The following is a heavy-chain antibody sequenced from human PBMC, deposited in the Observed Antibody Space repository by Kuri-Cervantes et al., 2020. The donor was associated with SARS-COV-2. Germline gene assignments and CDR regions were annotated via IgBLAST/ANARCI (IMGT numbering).Heavy chain of an antibody. CDR3: ARADSNKYYYGMDV. V-gene: IGHV4-59*01. D-gene: IGHD4-11*01. CDR2: IYYSGST. Sequence: ESLKISCTVSGGSISSYYWSWIRQPPGKGLEWIGYIYYSGSTNYNPSLKSRVTISVDTSKNQFSLKLSSVTAADTAVYYCARADSNKYYYGMDVRGQGTTVTVSS. J-gene: IGHJ6*02. CDR1: GGSISSYY.